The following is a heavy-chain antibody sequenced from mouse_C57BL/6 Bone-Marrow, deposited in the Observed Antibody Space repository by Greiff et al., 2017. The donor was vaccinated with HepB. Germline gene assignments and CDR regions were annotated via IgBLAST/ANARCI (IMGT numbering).Heavy chain of an antibody. V-gene: IGHV14-4*01. CDR1: GFNIKDDY. CDR2: IDPENGDT. D-gene: IGHD3-2*02. Sequence: EVQLVESGAELVRPGASVKLSCTASGFNIKDDYMHWVKQRPEQGLEWIGWIDPENGDTEYASKFQGKATITADTSSNTAYLQLSSLTSEDTAVYYCTQDSSGSAFAYWGQGTLVTVSA. J-gene: IGHJ3*01. CDR3: TQDSSGSAFAY.